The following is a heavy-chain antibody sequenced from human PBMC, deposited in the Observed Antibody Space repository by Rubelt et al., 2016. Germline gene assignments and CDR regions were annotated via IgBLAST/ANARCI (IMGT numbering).Heavy chain of an antibody. V-gene: IGHV4-39*07. CDR1: GGSISSENFY. CDR2: INYSGST. J-gene: IGHJ4*02. CDR3: ARGYSGSFRTDS. Sequence: QLQLQESGPGLVKPSETLSLTCTVSGGSISSENFYWDWIRQPPGKGLEWIGSINYSGSTCYNPSLKSRVTISVDTSKNQFFVRLSFVTAADTAIYYCARGYSGSFRTDSWGQGTLVTVSA. D-gene: IGHD1-26*01.